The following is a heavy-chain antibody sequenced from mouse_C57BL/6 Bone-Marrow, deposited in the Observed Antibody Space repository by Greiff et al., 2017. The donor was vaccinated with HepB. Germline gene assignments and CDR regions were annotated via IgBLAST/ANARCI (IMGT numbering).Heavy chain of an antibody. CDR3: ARDGMVTTVRDY. Sequence: EVKLVESGGGLVKPGGSLKLSCAASGFTFSSYAMSWVRQTPEKRLEWVATVSDGGSYTYYPDNVKGRFTISRDNAKNNLYLQMSHLKSEDTAMYYCARDGMVTTVRDYWGQGTSVTVSS. CDR1: GFTFSSYA. D-gene: IGHD2-2*01. V-gene: IGHV5-4*01. CDR2: VSDGGSYT. J-gene: IGHJ4*01.